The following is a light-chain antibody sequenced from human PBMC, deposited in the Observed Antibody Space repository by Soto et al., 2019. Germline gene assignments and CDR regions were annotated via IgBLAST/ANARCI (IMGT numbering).Light chain of an antibody. CDR2: EAS. J-gene: IGKJ1*01. V-gene: IGKV1-5*03. CDR3: QQYNTYSWT. Sequence: DIQMTQSPSTLSASVGDRVTITCRASQNINNWLAWYQQKPGKAPNLLIYEASNLESGVPSRFGGSRSGTEFTLTISRLQPEDFATYYCQQYNTYSWTFGQGTKVEIK. CDR1: QNINNW.